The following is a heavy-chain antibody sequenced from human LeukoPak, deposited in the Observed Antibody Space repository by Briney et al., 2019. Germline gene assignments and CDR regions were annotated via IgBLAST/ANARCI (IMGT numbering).Heavy chain of an antibody. D-gene: IGHD6-19*01. J-gene: IGHJ3*02. V-gene: IGHV4-39*02. CDR1: GGSISSSGYY. Sequence: SSETLSLTCTVSGGSISSSGYYWGWIRQPPGKGLEWIASIYYSGSTYYNPSLKSRVTISVDTSKNQLSLKLSSLTAADTAVYYCARDEQWLAHDAFDIWGQGTIVTVSS. CDR3: ARDEQWLAHDAFDI. CDR2: IYYSGST.